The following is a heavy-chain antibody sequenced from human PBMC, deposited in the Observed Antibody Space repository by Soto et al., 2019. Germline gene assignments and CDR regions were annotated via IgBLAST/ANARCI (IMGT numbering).Heavy chain of an antibody. CDR2: ISYDGSNK. CDR3: AKDSSGRMTYYGMDV. V-gene: IGHV3-30*18. J-gene: IGHJ6*02. D-gene: IGHD6-19*01. Sequence: GGSLRLSCAASGFTFSSYGMHWVRQAPGKGLGWVAVISYDGSNKYYADSVKGRFTISRDNSKNTLYLQMNSLRAEDTAVYYCAKDSSGRMTYYGMDVWGQGTTVTVSS. CDR1: GFTFSSYG.